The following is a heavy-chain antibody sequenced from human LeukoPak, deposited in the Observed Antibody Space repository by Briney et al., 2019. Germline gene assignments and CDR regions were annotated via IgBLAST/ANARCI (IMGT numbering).Heavy chain of an antibody. CDR2: ISAYSGNT. Sequence: ASVKVSCKASGYTFTSYGISWVRQAPGQGLEWMGWISAYSGNTNYAQKLQGRVTMTTDTSTSTAYMELRSLRSDDTAVYYCARDYFAMVRGVIITPLGYWGQGTLVTVSS. CDR3: ARDYFAMVRGVIITPLGY. V-gene: IGHV1-18*01. CDR1: GYTFTSYG. J-gene: IGHJ4*02. D-gene: IGHD3-10*01.